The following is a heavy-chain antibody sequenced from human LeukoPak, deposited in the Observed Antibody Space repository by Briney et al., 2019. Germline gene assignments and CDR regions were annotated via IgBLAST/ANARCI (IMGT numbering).Heavy chain of an antibody. CDR3: ARDIGLTGYTLDFDY. D-gene: IGHD3-9*01. J-gene: IGHJ4*02. CDR2: IWSDGSKQ. Sequence: QPGRSLRLSCTASGFSFSNYGMHWARQAPGKGLEWVTVIWSDGSKQYYVDSVRGRFTISRDDSKNIVYLQMNSLRVEDTAVYYCARDIGLTGYTLDFDYWGQGTLVTVSS. V-gene: IGHV3-33*01. CDR1: GFSFSNYG.